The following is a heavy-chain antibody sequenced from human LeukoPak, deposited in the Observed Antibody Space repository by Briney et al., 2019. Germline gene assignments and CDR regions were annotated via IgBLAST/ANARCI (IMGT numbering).Heavy chain of an antibody. Sequence: SQTLSLTCAISGDSVSTNSAAWNWIRQSPSRGLEWLGRTYFRSKWYNDYAVSVKSRITINPDTSRNQFSLHLNFVTPEETAVYYCARGAVAHYDSWGQGTLVTVSS. J-gene: IGHJ4*02. CDR2: TYFRSKWYN. D-gene: IGHD6-19*01. V-gene: IGHV6-1*01. CDR3: ARGAVAHYDS. CDR1: GDSVSTNSAA.